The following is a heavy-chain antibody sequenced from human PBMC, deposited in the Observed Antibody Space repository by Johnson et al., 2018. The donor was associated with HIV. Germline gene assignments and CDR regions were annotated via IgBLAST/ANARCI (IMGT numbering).Heavy chain of an antibody. V-gene: IGHV3-30*14. J-gene: IGHJ3*01. CDR1: GFTFSNYP. D-gene: IGHD5-12*01. Sequence: QVQLVESGGGVVRPGGSLRLSCAASGFTFSNYPMHWVRQAPGKGLEWVAVISFDGSNKFYADSVKGRFTISRDNSKNTLYLQMNSLRAEDTAVYFCASGDDDGFWGQGTKVTVSS. CDR3: ASGDDDGF. CDR2: ISFDGSNK.